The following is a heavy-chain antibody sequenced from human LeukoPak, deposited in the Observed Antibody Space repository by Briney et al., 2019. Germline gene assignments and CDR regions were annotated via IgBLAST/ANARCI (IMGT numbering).Heavy chain of an antibody. CDR2: IYPGDSDT. CDR1: GYSFTSYW. D-gene: IGHD6-13*01. V-gene: IGHV5-51*01. J-gene: IGHJ3*02. Sequence: GESLKISCKGSGYSFTSYWIGWVRQMPGKGLEWVGIIYPGDSDTRYSPSFQGQVTISADKSISTAYLQWSSLKASDTAMYYCARRGIAAAGSFDAFDIWGQGTMVTVSS. CDR3: ARRGIAAAGSFDAFDI.